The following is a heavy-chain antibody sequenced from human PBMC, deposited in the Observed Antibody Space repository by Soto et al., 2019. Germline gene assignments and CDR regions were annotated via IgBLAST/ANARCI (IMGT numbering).Heavy chain of an antibody. Sequence: GESLKISCKGSGYSFTNYWIGWVRQMPGKVLEWMGIIYPGDSDIRFSPSFQGQVTISADKSINTAYLQWSSLMASDTAMYYCARTSHYDSSGYYDAFDVWGQGXMVTV. CDR1: GYSFTNYW. V-gene: IGHV5-51*01. J-gene: IGHJ3*01. CDR3: ARTSHYDSSGYYDAFDV. D-gene: IGHD3-22*01. CDR2: IYPGDSDI.